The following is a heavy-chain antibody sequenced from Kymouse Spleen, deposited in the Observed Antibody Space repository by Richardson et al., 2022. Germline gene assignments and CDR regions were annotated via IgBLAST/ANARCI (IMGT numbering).Heavy chain of an antibody. Sequence: QVQLQESGPGLVKPSGTLSLTCAVSGGSISSSNWWSWVRQPPGKGLEWIGEIYHSGSTNYNPSLKSRVTISVDKSKNQFSLKLSSVTAADTAVYYCARERIYYGSGSYYYYYYGMDVWGQGTTVTVSS. D-gene: IGHD3-10*01. J-gene: IGHJ6*02. V-gene: IGHV4-4*02. CDR1: GGSISSSNW. CDR3: ARERIYYGSGSYYYYYYGMDV. CDR2: IYHSGST.